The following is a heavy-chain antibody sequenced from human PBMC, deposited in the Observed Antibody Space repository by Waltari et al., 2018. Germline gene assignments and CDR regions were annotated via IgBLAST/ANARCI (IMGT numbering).Heavy chain of an antibody. Sequence: EVQLVESGGGLVQPGGSLRLSCAASGFTFSSHWMYWVRQTPGKGLVWVSGINSDGSRTSYADSVKGRVTISRDNAKNTLYLQMNSLRAEDTAVYYCVRDSSGTYWGQGTQVTVSS. CDR2: INSDGSRT. D-gene: IGHD3-22*01. CDR1: GFTFSSHW. V-gene: IGHV3-74*01. J-gene: IGHJ4*02. CDR3: VRDSSGTY.